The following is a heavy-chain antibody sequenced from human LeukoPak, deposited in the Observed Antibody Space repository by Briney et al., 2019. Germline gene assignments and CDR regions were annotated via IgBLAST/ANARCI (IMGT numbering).Heavy chain of an antibody. J-gene: IGHJ4*02. Sequence: ASVKVSCKASGYTFTDYYIHWVRQAPGQGLEWMGWINPNSGGTNSAQKFQGRVTMTRDTSISTAYMDLSRLRSDDTAVYYCARDSRAYYYGSSGYYYFDYWGQGTLVTVSS. CDR3: ARDSRAYYYGSSGYYYFDY. CDR1: GYTFTDYY. V-gene: IGHV1-2*02. D-gene: IGHD3-22*01. CDR2: INPNSGGT.